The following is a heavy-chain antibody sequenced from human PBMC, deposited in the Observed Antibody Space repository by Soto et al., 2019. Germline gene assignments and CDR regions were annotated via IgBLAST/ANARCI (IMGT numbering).Heavy chain of an antibody. J-gene: IGHJ4*02. CDR1: GFTFTSYL. CDR3: AKHEGYCSSTTCSNFDY. CDR2: IYPGDSDT. V-gene: IGHV5-51*01. D-gene: IGHD2-2*01. Sequence: GESLKISCKASGFTFTSYLIAWVRQIPGKGLEWMGIIYPGDSDTSYSPSFQGQVTISADKSINTAYLQWSSLKASDTAMYYCAKHEGYCSSTTCSNFDYWGQGTLVTVSS.